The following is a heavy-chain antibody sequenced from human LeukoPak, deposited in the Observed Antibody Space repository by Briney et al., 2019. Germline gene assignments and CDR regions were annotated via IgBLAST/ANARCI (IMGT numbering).Heavy chain of an antibody. CDR1: GYTFTRHY. D-gene: IGHD3-22*01. J-gene: IGHJ3*02. V-gene: IGHV1-46*01. CDR3: ATGSMIVVVILPGAFGI. Sequence: VSVNVSCKASGYTFTRHYMHWVRQAPGQGLEWMGIINPIGGSTSYEQKFQGRVTMTRDMSTSTVYMELSSMRSEDTAVYYCATGSMIVVVILPGAFGIWGQGTMVTVSS. CDR2: INPIGGST.